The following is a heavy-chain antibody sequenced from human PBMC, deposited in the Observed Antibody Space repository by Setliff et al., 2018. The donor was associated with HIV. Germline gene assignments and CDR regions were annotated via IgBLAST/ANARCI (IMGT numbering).Heavy chain of an antibody. V-gene: IGHV3-7*02. Sequence: GGSLRLSCAASGYTFSSYWMTWVRQAPGGGLQWVASISPDGSEKSLVDSVMGRFTISRDNSKNTLYLQMNSLRAEDTAVYYCAKQGSGYDYYYMDVWGKGTMVTVSS. CDR3: AKQGSGYDYYYMDV. D-gene: IGHD3-22*01. CDR2: ISPDGSEK. J-gene: IGHJ6*03. CDR1: GYTFSSYW.